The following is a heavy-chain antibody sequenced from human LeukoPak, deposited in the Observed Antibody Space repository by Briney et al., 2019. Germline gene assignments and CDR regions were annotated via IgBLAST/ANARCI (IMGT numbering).Heavy chain of an antibody. CDR3: ARGVAAREYNWFDP. Sequence: ASVKVSCKASGYTFNGYYMHWVRQAPGQGLEWMGWISAYNGNTNYAQKLQGRVTMTTDTSTSTAYMELRSLRSDDTAVYYCARGVAAREYNWFDPWGQGTLVTVSS. V-gene: IGHV1-18*04. CDR1: GYTFNGYY. J-gene: IGHJ5*02. D-gene: IGHD6-6*01. CDR2: ISAYNGNT.